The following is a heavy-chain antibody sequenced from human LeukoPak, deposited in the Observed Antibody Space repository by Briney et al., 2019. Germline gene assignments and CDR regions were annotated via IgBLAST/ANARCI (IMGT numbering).Heavy chain of an antibody. CDR2: ISPSGGGT. J-gene: IGHJ5*02. Sequence: QTGGSLRPSCAASGFTFSSYGMSWVRQAPVKGLEWVSAISPSGGGTYYADSVKGRFTISRDNSKNTLFLQLNNLRPEDTAVYYCAKEVPYTSGSHGRFDPWGQGTLVTVSS. CDR3: AKEVPYTSGSHGRFDP. V-gene: IGHV3-23*01. CDR1: GFTFSSYG. D-gene: IGHD3-10*01.